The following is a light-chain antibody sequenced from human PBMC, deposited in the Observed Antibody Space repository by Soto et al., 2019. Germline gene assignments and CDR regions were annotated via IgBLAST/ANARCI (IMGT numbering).Light chain of an antibody. CDR3: QQYDNLLT. Sequence: IQMTTSPSSLDAPAGDAVTITFQASQDISNYLNWYQQKPGKAPKLLIYDASNLETGVPSRFSGSGSGTDFTFTISSLQPEDIATYYCQQYDNLLTFGQGTGLEI. J-gene: IGKJ5*01. CDR1: QDISNY. CDR2: DAS. V-gene: IGKV1-33*01.